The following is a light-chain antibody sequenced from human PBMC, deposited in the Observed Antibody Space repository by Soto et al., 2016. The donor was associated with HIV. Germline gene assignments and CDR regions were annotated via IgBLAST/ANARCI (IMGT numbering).Light chain of an antibody. CDR2: KAS. J-gene: IGKJ5*01. Sequence: DIQMTQSPSTLSASVGDRVTITCRASQSISSWLAWYQQKPGKTPQVLIYKASTLESGVPSRFSGSGSGTYFTFTITSLQSEDIATYYCQRYDNLPITFGQGTRLVIK. CDR1: QSISSW. CDR3: QRYDNLPIT. V-gene: IGKV1-5*03.